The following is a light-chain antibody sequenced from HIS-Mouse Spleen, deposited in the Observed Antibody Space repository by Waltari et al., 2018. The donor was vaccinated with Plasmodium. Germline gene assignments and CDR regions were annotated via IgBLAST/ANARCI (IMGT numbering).Light chain of an antibody. CDR3: QAWDSSTDYV. CDR2: QAS. CDR1: KLGDKY. Sequence: SYELTQPPSVSVSPGQTASITCSGDKLGDKYACWYQQKPGQSPVLVLYQASKRPTGIPGRFSGSNSGNTATLTISGTQAMDEADYYCQAWDSSTDYVFGTGTKVTVL. V-gene: IGLV3-1*01. J-gene: IGLJ1*01.